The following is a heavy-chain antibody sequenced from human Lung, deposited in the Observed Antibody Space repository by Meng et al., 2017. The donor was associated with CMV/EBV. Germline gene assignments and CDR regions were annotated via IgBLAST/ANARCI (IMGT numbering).Heavy chain of an antibody. J-gene: IGHJ4*02. Sequence: SETLSLXCSVSSGSISGHFCSWIRQPPGKGLEWIGYIYSRGGSSYNPSLQSRVTISVDTSKNQVSLKLRSVTAADTAVYYCASFLAGAGPAVDNWGQGTPVTVSS. CDR3: ASFLAGAGPAVDN. CDR1: SGSISGHF. D-gene: IGHD6-19*01. CDR2: IYSRGGS. V-gene: IGHV4-59*03.